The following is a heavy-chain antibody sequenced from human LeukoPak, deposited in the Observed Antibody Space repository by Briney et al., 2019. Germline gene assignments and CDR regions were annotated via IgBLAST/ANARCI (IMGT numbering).Heavy chain of an antibody. CDR2: IKQDGSGK. D-gene: IGHD6-19*01. CDR1: GFTFSTYW. Sequence: GGSLRLSCAASGFTFSTYWMSWVRQAPGKGLEWVANIKQDGSGKYYVDSVKGRFTISRDNAKNSLYLQINSLRAEDTAVYYCGRRVAVSGRRGYIDYWGQGTLVTVSS. CDR3: GRRVAVSGRRGYIDY. J-gene: IGHJ4*02. V-gene: IGHV3-7*05.